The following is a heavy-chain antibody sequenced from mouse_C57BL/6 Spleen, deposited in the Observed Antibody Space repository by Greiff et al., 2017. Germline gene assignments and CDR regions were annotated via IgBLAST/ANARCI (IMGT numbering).Heavy chain of an antibody. CDR1: GYTFTSYW. Sequence: VKLMESGAELVMPGASVKLSCKASGYTFTSYWMHWVKQRPGQGLEWIGEIDPSDSYTNYNQKFKGKSTLTVDKSSSTAYMQLSSLTSEDSAVYYCARSAGSSSWYFDVWGTGTTVTVSS. CDR3: ARSAGSSSWYFDV. J-gene: IGHJ1*03. CDR2: IDPSDSYT. D-gene: IGHD1-1*01. V-gene: IGHV1-69*01.